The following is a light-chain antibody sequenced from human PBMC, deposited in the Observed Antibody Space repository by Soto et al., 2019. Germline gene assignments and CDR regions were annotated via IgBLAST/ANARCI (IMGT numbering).Light chain of an antibody. Sequence: EIVLTQSPGTLSLSPGESATLSCRASQSVGRHYLAWFQHKPDQAPRLLIYDASNRATGVPDRFSGSGYGTDFTLSVTRLEPEDFAVYYCHQYAVSPLTFGGGTTVEI. J-gene: IGKJ4*01. CDR3: HQYAVSPLT. CDR1: QSVGRHY. CDR2: DAS. V-gene: IGKV3-20*01.